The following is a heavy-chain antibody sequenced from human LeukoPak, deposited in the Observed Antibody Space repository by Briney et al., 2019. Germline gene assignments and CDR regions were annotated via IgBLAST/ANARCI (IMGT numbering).Heavy chain of an antibody. D-gene: IGHD6-19*01. J-gene: IGHJ4*02. CDR1: GLIYSIYA. CDR3: VKGKGIAVTSLDY. CDR2: ISSNGGST. V-gene: IGHV3-64D*06. Sequence: GGSLRLSCSASGLIYSIYAMHWVRHAPGKGLEYVSAISSNGGSTYYADSVEGRFTISRDNSKNTLYLQMSSLRAEDTAVYYCVKGKGIAVTSLDYWGQGTLVTVSS.